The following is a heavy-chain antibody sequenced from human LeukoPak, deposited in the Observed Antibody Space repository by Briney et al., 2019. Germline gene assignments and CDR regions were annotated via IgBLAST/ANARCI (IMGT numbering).Heavy chain of an antibody. D-gene: IGHD6-19*01. Sequence: GGSLRLSCSASGFHFSGYWMTWVRQAPGKGLEWVSGIGDSGDNTYYADSVKGRFSVSRDNSKNTLYLQMDSLRVEDTTVYYCAKFVSSGWYLTHYYFYGLDVWGHGTRVTVSS. V-gene: IGHV3-23*01. CDR1: GFHFSGYW. J-gene: IGHJ6*02. CDR3: AKFVSSGWYLTHYYFYGLDV. CDR2: IGDSGDNT.